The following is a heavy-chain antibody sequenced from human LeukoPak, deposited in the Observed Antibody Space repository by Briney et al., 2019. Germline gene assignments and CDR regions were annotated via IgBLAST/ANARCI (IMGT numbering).Heavy chain of an antibody. CDR1: GFTFNRYW. D-gene: IGHD2-2*01. J-gene: IGHJ5*02. Sequence: PGGSLRLSCAASGFTFNRYWMSWVRQAPGKGLEWVSSISDSGAYTYYADSVKGRFTISRDNSKNTLYLQMNSLKAEDTALYYCAKKVRYCSSTTCYEWFDPWGQGTLVTVSS. CDR2: ISDSGAYT. CDR3: AKKVRYCSSTTCYEWFDP. V-gene: IGHV3-23*01.